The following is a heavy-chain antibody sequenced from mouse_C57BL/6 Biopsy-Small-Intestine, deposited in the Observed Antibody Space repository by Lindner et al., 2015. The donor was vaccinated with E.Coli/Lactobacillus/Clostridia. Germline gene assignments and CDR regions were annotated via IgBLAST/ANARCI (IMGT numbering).Heavy chain of an antibody. J-gene: IGHJ2*01. V-gene: IGHV1-72*04. CDR1: GYTFTGRY. CDR3: ARDKELTFDY. Sequence: SVKVSCKASGYTFTGRYMHWVRQVPGQGLEWMGWINPKTGATKYTQKYQGRVTMTSDTSITTAYMELTGLTSDDTAVYYCARDKELTFDYWGQGT. D-gene: IGHD1-3*01. CDR2: INPKTGAT.